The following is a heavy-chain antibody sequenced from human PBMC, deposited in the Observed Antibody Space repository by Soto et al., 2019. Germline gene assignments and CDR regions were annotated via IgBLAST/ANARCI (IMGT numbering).Heavy chain of an antibody. J-gene: IGHJ6*02. Sequence: SETLSLTCAVYGGSFSGYYWSWIRQPPGKGLEWIGEINHSGSTNYNPSLKSRVTISVDTSKNQFSLKLSSVTAADTAVYYCARGRKIAVAGPVLYYYYGMDVWGQGTTVT. CDR2: INHSGST. CDR1: GGSFSGYY. CDR3: ARGRKIAVAGPVLYYYYGMDV. V-gene: IGHV4-34*01. D-gene: IGHD6-19*01.